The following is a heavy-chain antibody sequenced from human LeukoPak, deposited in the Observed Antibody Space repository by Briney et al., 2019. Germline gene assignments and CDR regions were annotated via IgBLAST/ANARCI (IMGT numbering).Heavy chain of an antibody. V-gene: IGHV3-74*01. J-gene: IGHJ4*02. Sequence: PGGSLRLSCAGSGFTFSTYWMHWVRQAPGGGRVWVSGINTDGSTTSYADSVKGRFTISRDNAKNTLYLQMTSLRAEDTALYYCAKESGYDVDLEYWGREPWSPSPQ. D-gene: IGHD5-12*01. CDR3: AKESGYDVDLEY. CDR1: GFTFSTYW. CDR2: INTDGSTT.